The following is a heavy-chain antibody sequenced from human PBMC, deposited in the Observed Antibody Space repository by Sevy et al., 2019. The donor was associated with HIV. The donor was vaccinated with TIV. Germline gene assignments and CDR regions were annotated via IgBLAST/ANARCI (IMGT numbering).Heavy chain of an antibody. J-gene: IGHJ3*02. CDR1: GFTFSSYS. CDR2: ISSSSSYI. V-gene: IGHV3-21*01. CDR3: ARDLGRPYGALDI. Sequence: GGSLRLSCAASGFTFSSYSMNWVRQAPGKGLEWVSSISSSSSYIYYSDSVKGRFTISRDNAKNSLYLQMNSLRAEDTAVYYCARDLGRPYGALDIWGQGTMVTVSS. D-gene: IGHD3-10*01.